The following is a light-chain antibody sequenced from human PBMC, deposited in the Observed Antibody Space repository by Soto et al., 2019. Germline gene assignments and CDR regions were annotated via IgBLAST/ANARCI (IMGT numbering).Light chain of an antibody. CDR1: QSINIY. CDR3: QQYDDWLRLT. CDR2: GAS. Sequence: EIVLTQSPATLSLSPGERATLSCRASQSINIYLAWYQQKPGQAPRLLIFGASYRATGIPARFSGSGSGTEFNLTLSSLQSEDFAVYFCQQYDDWLRLTFGGGTKVDIK. V-gene: IGKV3D-15*01. J-gene: IGKJ4*01.